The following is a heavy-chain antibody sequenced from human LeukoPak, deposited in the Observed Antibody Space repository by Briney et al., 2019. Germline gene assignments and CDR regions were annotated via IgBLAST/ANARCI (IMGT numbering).Heavy chain of an antibody. J-gene: IGHJ4*02. Sequence: TSETLSLTCTVSGGSISSYYWNWIRQPAGKGLEWIGHIYTSGSTNYNSSLKSRVTMSVDTSKNQFSVKLNPVIAADTAMYYCARGVYLGNGYYFDYWGQGTLVTVSS. CDR2: IYTSGST. CDR1: GGSISSYY. V-gene: IGHV4-4*07. CDR3: ARGVYLGNGYYFDY. D-gene: IGHD2-8*01.